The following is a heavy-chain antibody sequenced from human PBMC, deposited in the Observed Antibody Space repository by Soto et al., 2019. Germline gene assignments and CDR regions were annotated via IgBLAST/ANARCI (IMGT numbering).Heavy chain of an antibody. CDR1: GDSINTFF. D-gene: IGHD2-21*01. CDR2: VFHTGST. V-gene: IGHV4-59*08. CDR3: GRHVWPPNWFDP. Sequence: SETLSLTCTVSGDSINTFFWSWIRQPPGKGLEFIGYVFHTGSTNYNPSLRSRVTISVDTSKNQFSLKLSSVTAADTAVYFCGRHVWPPNWFDPWGQGTLVTVSS. J-gene: IGHJ5*02.